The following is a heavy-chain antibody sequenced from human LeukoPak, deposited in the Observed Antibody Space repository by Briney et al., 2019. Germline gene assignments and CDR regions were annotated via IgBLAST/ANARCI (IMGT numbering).Heavy chain of an antibody. J-gene: IGHJ5*02. D-gene: IGHD4-23*01. V-gene: IGHV4-34*01. CDR1: GGSISSYY. CDR3: AREYLTPETRVDP. Sequence: PSETLSLTCTVSGGSISSYYWSWIRQPPGKGLEWSGEINHSGSTNYNPSLKSRVTISVDTSKNQFSLKLSSVTAADTAVYYCAREYLTPETRVDPWGQGTLVTVSS. CDR2: INHSGST.